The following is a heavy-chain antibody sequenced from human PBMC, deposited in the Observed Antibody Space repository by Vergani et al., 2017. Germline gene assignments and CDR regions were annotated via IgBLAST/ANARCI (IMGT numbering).Heavy chain of an antibody. CDR3: GHSDDWFDP. CDR2: IYWDDDT. Sequence: QITLKESGPTLVKPTQTLTLPCTFSGFSLNTSGVGVGWIRQPPGKALEWLALIYWDDDTRYSPSVKSRLTITKDTSKHQVVLTMTNMDPVDTATYYCGHSDDWFDPWGQGTLVTVSS. V-gene: IGHV2-5*02. J-gene: IGHJ5*02. CDR1: GFSLNTSGVG.